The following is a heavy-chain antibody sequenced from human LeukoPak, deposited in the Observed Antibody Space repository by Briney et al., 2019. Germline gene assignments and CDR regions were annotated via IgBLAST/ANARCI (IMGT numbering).Heavy chain of an antibody. CDR1: GFTFSSYG. J-gene: IGHJ4*02. Sequence: PGGSLRLSCVASGFTFSSYGMYWVRQAPGKGLVWVSRINSDGSITNYADSVKGRFTISRDNAKNTLYLQMNSLRAEDTAVYYCASQRWLQSSFDYWGQGTLVTVSS. CDR2: INSDGSIT. D-gene: IGHD5-24*01. CDR3: ASQRWLQSSFDY. V-gene: IGHV3-74*01.